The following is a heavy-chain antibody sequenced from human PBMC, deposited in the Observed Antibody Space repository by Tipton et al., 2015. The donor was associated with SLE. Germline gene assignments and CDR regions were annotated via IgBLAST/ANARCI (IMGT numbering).Heavy chain of an antibody. CDR2: IYYSGST. CDR3: ARVPQQLGAFDI. V-gene: IGHV4-59*01. Sequence: TLSLTCTVSGGSISSYYWSWIRQPPGKGLEWIGYIYYSGSTNYNPSLKSRVTISVDTSKNQFSLKLSSVTAADTAVYYCARVPQQLGAFDIWGQGTMVTVSS. J-gene: IGHJ3*02. CDR1: GGSISSYY. D-gene: IGHD6-13*01.